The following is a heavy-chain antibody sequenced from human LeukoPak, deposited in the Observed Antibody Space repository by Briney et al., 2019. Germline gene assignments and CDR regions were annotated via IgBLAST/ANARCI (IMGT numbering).Heavy chain of an antibody. V-gene: IGHV3-30*03. CDR1: GFTFSSYG. CDR2: ISYDGSNK. CDR3: ARDTTGSSGWLSFDY. J-gene: IGHJ4*02. D-gene: IGHD6-19*01. Sequence: GRSLRLSCAASGFTFSSYGMHWVRQAPGKGLEWVAVISYDGSNKYYADSVKGRFTISRDNSKNTLYLQMNSLRAEDTAVYYCARDTTGSSGWLSFDYWGQGTLVTVSS.